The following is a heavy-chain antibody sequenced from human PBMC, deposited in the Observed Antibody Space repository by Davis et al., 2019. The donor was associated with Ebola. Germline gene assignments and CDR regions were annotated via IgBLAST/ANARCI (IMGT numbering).Heavy chain of an antibody. CDR2: IVVGSGNT. CDR1: GFTFTSSA. J-gene: IGHJ6*03. D-gene: IGHD2-2*01. Sequence: SVKVSCKASGFTFTSSAVQWVRQARGQRLEWIGWIVVGSGNTNYAQKFQERVTITRDMSTSTAYMELSSLRSEDTAVYYCARERCSSTNLDCYYYYMDVWGKGTTVTVSS. V-gene: IGHV1-58*01. CDR3: ARERCSSTNLDCYYYYMDV.